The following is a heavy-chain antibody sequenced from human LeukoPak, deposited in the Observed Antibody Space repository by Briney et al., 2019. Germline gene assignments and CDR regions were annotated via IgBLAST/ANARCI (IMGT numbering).Heavy chain of an antibody. CDR3: ARGRAAASPNNWFDP. Sequence: SETLSLTCTVSGGSISSSSYYWGWLRQPPGKGLEWIGRIYYSGSTYYNPSLKSRVTISVDASKNQFSLKLSSVTAADTAVYYCARGRAAASPNNWFDPWGQGTLVTVSS. CDR2: IYYSGST. J-gene: IGHJ5*02. CDR1: GGSISSSSYY. D-gene: IGHD6-13*01. V-gene: IGHV4-39*07.